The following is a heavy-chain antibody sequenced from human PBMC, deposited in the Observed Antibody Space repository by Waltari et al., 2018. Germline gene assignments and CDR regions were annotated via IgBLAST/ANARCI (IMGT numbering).Heavy chain of an antibody. CDR3: ARDPGSGYGAWYFDL. J-gene: IGHJ2*01. V-gene: IGHV3-21*01. CDR2: ISSSSSYI. CDR1: GFTFSSYS. Sequence: EVQLVESGGGLVKPGGSLRLSCAASGFTFSSYSMNWVRQAPGKGLEWVSSISSSSSYIYYADSVKGRFTISRDNAKNSLYLQMNSLRAEDTAVYYCARDPGSGYGAWYFDLWGRGTLVTVSS. D-gene: IGHD4-17*01.